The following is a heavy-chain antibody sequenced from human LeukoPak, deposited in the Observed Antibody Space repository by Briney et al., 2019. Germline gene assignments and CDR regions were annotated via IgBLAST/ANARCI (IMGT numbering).Heavy chain of an antibody. J-gene: IGHJ5*02. CDR3: TRARAVASSYGFDP. V-gene: IGHV3-21*01. Sequence: GGSLRLSCAASGFTFSSYSMSWVRQAPGKGLEWVSSISSSSSYIYYADSLKGRFTISRDNAKNSLYLQMNSLRAEDTAVYYCTRARAVASSYGFDPWGQGTLVTVSS. D-gene: IGHD6-19*01. CDR1: GFTFSSYS. CDR2: ISSSSSYI.